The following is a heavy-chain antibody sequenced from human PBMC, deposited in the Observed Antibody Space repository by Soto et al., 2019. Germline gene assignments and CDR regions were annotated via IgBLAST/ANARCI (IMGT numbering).Heavy chain of an antibody. CDR3: ARGGFDSSTSDYFFDY. V-gene: IGHV1-18*01. D-gene: IGHD3-22*01. Sequence: ASVKVSCKASGYTFTSYGISWVRQAPGQGLEWMGWISAYAGNTNYAQKFQGRVTMTTDTSTSTDYMELRSLRSEDAAVYYCARGGFDSSTSDYFFDYWGQGTQVTVSS. CDR1: GYTFTSYG. CDR2: ISAYAGNT. J-gene: IGHJ4*02.